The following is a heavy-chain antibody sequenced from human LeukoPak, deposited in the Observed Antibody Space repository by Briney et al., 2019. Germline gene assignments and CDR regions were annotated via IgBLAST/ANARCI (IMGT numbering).Heavy chain of an antibody. CDR3: AKDLLFTDFWSGYYYYGMDV. CDR1: GFTFSSYA. V-gene: IGHV3-23*01. J-gene: IGHJ6*02. Sequence: HPGGSLRLSCAASGFTFSSYAMIWVRQAPGKGLEWVSAISGSGGSTYYADSVKGRFTISRDNSKNTLYLQMNSLRAEDTAVYYCAKDLLFTDFWSGYYYYGMDVWGQGTTVTVSS. D-gene: IGHD3-3*01. CDR2: ISGSGGST.